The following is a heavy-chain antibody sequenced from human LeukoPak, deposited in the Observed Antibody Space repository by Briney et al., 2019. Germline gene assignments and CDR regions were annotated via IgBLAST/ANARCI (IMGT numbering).Heavy chain of an antibody. V-gene: IGHV4-28*01. CDR2: IYYSGST. CDR3: ARYTTSWYTFDI. CDR1: GYSISSSNW. D-gene: IGHD6-13*01. J-gene: IGHJ3*02. Sequence: SETLSLTCAVSGYSISSSNWWGWTRQPPGKGLEWIGYIYYSGSTYYQPSLKSRVTMSVDTSKNQFSLKLSSVTAVDTAVYYCARYTTSWYTFDIWGQGTMVTVSS.